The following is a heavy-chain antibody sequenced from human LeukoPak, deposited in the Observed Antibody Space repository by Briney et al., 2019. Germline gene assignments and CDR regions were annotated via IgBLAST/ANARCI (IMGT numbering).Heavy chain of an antibody. J-gene: IGHJ4*02. CDR1: GYTFTGYY. CDR2: INPNSGGT. CDR3: VSGESTYYHDSSGYYYDY. V-gene: IGHV1-2*02. D-gene: IGHD3-22*01. Sequence: ASVKVSCKASGYTFTGYYMHWVRQAPGQGLEWMGWINPNSGGTKYAQKFQGRVTITRDTAISTAYMELSRLTSDDTAVYYCVSGESTYYHDSSGYYYDYWGQGTLVTVSS.